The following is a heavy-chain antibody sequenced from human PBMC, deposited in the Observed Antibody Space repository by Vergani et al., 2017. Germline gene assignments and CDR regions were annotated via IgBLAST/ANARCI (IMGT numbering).Heavy chain of an antibody. CDR2: IRRRSEHYAT. J-gene: IGHJ4*02. CDR1: GFVFSESP. Sequence: EVQLVESGGGLVQPGGSLRLSCAASGFVFSESPIHWVRQVPGKGLEWLGHIRRRSEHYATAHGPSLIGRATISRDDSTNTAYLQLSSLGTDDTAIYFCSAQTQSCHDYWGQGTLVAVSS. D-gene: IGHD3-10*01. CDR3: SAQTQSCHDY. V-gene: IGHV3-73*01.